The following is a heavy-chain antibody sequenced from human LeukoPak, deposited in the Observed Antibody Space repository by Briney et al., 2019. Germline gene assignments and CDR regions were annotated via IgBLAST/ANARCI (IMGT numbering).Heavy chain of an antibody. CDR2: IYYSGST. J-gene: IGHJ6*03. D-gene: IGHD3-10*01. CDR1: GGSISSNSDY. V-gene: IGHV4-39*07. Sequence: SETLSLTCTVSGGSISSNSDYWGWIRQPPGKGLEWIGTIYYSGSTYYNPSFKSRVIISVDTSKNQFSLKVSSVTAADTAVYYCARVFDSGSQAYFYYMDVWGKGTTVTIFS. CDR3: ARVFDSGSQAYFYYMDV.